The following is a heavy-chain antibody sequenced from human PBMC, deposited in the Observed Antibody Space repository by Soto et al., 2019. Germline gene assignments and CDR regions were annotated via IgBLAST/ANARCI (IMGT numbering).Heavy chain of an antibody. V-gene: IGHV1-3*05. CDR2: INAGNGNT. CDR1: GYTFTSYA. J-gene: IGHJ6*02. CDR3: ARDTSYYGMDV. D-gene: IGHD3-3*01. Sequence: QVQLVQSGAEEKKPGASVKVSCKASGYTFTSYAMHWVRQAPGQRLEWMGWINAGNGNTKYSQKFQGRVTITRDTSASTAYMELSSMRSEDTAVYYCARDTSYYGMDVWGQGTTVTVSS.